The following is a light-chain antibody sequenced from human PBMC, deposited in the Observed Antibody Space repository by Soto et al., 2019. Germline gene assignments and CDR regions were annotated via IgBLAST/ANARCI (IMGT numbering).Light chain of an antibody. CDR3: QLYNSYWT. CDR2: KAS. CDR1: QSISNS. V-gene: IGKV1-5*03. Sequence: DIQMPQSPSTLSASVGDRVTITCRATQSISNSLAWYQQKPGKARKLLIYKASSLESGVPSRFSGRGSGTEFTLTITSLQPDDFATYCCQLYNSYWTFGQGTKVEIK. J-gene: IGKJ1*01.